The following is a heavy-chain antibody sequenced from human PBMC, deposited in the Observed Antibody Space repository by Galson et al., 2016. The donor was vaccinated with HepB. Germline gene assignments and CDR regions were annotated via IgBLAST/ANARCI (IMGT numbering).Heavy chain of an antibody. CDR2: ITHSQVT. D-gene: IGHD3-16*01. CDR1: GPSFSGYY. CDR3: ARVQGAGNWFDP. V-gene: IGHV4-34*01. J-gene: IGHJ5*02. Sequence: SETLSLTCAVSGPSFSGYYWSWIRQSSAKGLEWIGQITHSQVTDYNPSLKSRVTISIDRSKDQVFLKLNSVTAADTAVYYCARVQGAGNWFDPWGQGTLVIVSS.